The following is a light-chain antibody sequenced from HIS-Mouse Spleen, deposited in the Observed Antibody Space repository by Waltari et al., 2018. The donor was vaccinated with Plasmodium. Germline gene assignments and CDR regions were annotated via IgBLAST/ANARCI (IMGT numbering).Light chain of an antibody. CDR3: QSADSSGTYV. J-gene: IGLJ1*01. Sequence: YELTQPPSVSVSPGQTARITCPGDALPKQYSYWYQQKPGQAPVLVIYKDSERPSGIPERFSGSSSGTTVTLTISGVQAEDEADYYCQSADSSGTYVFGTGTKVTVL. CDR1: ALPKQY. CDR2: KDS. V-gene: IGLV3-25*03.